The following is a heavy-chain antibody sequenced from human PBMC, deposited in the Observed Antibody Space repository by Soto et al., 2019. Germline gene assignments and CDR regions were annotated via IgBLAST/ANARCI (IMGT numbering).Heavy chain of an antibody. D-gene: IGHD2-2*01. V-gene: IGHV4-59*01. Sequence: QVQLQESGPGLVKTSETLFLTCTVTGASISSYYWSWIRQPPGKGLEWIGHISYSGSTNYNPSVMGPVTVSGDRSTNQFSLKLSSVTAADTAVYYCARAQPFEFHNWFDPWGQGTLVSVSS. CDR1: GASISSYY. J-gene: IGHJ5*02. CDR2: ISYSGST. CDR3: ARAQPFEFHNWFDP.